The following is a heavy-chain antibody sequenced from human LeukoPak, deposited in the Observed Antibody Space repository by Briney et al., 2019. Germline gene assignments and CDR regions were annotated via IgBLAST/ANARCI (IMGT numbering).Heavy chain of an antibody. V-gene: IGHV3-9*01. J-gene: IGHJ6*02. D-gene: IGHD3-10*01. CDR1: GFTFDDYA. CDR3: AKGGYYYYYYGMDV. Sequence: GRSLRLSCAASGFTFDDYAMHWVRQAPGKGLEWVSGISWNSGSIGYADSVKGRFTISRDNAKNSLYLQMNSLRAEDTALYYCAKGGYYYYYYGMDVWGRGTLVTVSS. CDR2: ISWNSGSI.